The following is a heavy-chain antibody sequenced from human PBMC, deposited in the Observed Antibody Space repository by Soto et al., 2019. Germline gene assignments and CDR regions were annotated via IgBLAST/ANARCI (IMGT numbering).Heavy chain of an antibody. Sequence: QLQLQESGPGLVKPSETLSLTCTVSGGSISSSSYYWGWIRQPPGKGLEWIGSIYYSGSTYYKPSHKRRVTISVDTSKNQFSLKLSSVTAADTAVYYCARLACLAMTTVTTDVFDIWGQGTIVTVSS. V-gene: IGHV4-39*01. D-gene: IGHD4-17*01. CDR1: GGSISSSSYY. CDR2: IYYSGST. CDR3: ARLACLAMTTVTTDVFDI. J-gene: IGHJ3*02.